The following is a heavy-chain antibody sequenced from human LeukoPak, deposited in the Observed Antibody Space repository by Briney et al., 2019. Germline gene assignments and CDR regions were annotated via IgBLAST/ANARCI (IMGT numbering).Heavy chain of an antibody. V-gene: IGHV1-69*13. Sequence: SVKVSCKASGGTFSSYSISWVRQAPGQGLEWMGGIIPIFDTADYAQKFQGRVTITADESTSTAYMELSSLRSEDTAVYYCARPGSPAAGASDFHHWGQGTLVTVSS. CDR1: GGTFSSYS. D-gene: IGHD6-13*01. J-gene: IGHJ1*01. CDR3: ARPGSPAAGASDFHH. CDR2: IIPIFDTA.